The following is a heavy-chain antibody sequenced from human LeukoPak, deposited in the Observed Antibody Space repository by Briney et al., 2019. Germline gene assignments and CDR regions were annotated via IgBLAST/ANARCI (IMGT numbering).Heavy chain of an antibody. CDR2: IYYSGST. Sequence: SETLSLTCTVSGGSISSYYWSWIRQPPGKGLEWIGYIYYSGSTNYNPSLKSRVTISVDTSKNQFSLKLSSVTAADTAVYYCARENYYDSSGWGAHKGFDYWGQGTLVTVSS. CDR1: GGSISSYY. D-gene: IGHD3-22*01. CDR3: ARENYYDSSGWGAHKGFDY. V-gene: IGHV4-59*12. J-gene: IGHJ4*02.